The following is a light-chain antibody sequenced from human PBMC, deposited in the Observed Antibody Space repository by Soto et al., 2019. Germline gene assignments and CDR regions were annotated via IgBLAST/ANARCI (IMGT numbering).Light chain of an antibody. CDR2: DAS. J-gene: IGKJ5*01. Sequence: EIVLTQSPATLSLSPGERATLSCRASQSVSSSYLAWYQQKPGQAPRLLIYDASTRATGIPARFSGSGSGTEFTLTISSLQSEDCAVYYCQQYNKWPPITFGQGTRLEIK. V-gene: IGKV3-15*01. CDR3: QQYNKWPPIT. CDR1: QSVSSSY.